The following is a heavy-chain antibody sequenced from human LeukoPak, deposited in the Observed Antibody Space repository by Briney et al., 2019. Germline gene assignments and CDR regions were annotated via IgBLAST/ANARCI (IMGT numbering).Heavy chain of an antibody. CDR1: GFTVSSNY. D-gene: IGHD1-26*01. CDR3: ARFPLNLIVGAPQKAFDI. CDR2: IYSGGST. Sequence: GGSLRLSCAASGFTVSSNYMSWVRHAPGKGLEWVSVIYSGGSTYYADSVKGRFTISRDNSKNTLYLQMNSLRAEDTAVYYCARFPLNLIVGAPQKAFDIWGQGTMVTVSS. V-gene: IGHV3-53*01. J-gene: IGHJ3*02.